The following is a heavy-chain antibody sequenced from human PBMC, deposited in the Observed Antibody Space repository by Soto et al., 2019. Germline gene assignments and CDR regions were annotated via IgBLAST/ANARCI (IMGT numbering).Heavy chain of an antibody. V-gene: IGHV3-21*01. CDR2: ISSSSSYI. D-gene: IGHD3-9*01. CDR3: ARGRITLYRDDAFDI. Sequence: GGSLRLSCAASGFTFSSYSMNWVRQAPGKGLEWVSSISSSSSYIYYADSVKGRFTISRDNAKNSLYLQMNSLRAEDTALCYYARGRITLYRDDAFDIWGQGTMVTVSS. J-gene: IGHJ3*02. CDR1: GFTFSSYS.